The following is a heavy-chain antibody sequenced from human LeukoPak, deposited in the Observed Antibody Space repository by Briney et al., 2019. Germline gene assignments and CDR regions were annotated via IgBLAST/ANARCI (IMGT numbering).Heavy chain of an antibody. CDR2: ILFRGAT. V-gene: IGHV4-39*07. CDR3: ARESGDTRTVNSFDF. J-gene: IGHJ4*01. Sequence: SETLSLTCTVSGDSISSYSYYWAWIRQPPGKGLEWIGSILFRGATYYNPSLKPRIIMSVDTSQNNFSLKLTSLPAADTAVYFCARESGDTRTVNSFDFWGRGTLITVSS. D-gene: IGHD2-21*01. CDR1: GDSISSYSYY.